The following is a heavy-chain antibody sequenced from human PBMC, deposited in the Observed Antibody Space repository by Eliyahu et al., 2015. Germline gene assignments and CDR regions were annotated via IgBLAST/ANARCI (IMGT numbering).Heavy chain of an antibody. CDR3: ARDVYDSRGYYSAFDY. CDR1: XFXFXDYG. V-gene: IGHV3-33*01. Sequence: QVHLVESGGGVVQRGGSLXLSCVTSXFXFXDYGMHWVRQAPGKGVEWVAVVWSNGHNDKYADSVEGRFTISRDNSKNTLFLHMNDLRAEDTAVYYCARDVYDSRGYYSAFDYWGQGTMVTVSS. D-gene: IGHD3-22*01. J-gene: IGHJ4*02. CDR2: VWSNGHND.